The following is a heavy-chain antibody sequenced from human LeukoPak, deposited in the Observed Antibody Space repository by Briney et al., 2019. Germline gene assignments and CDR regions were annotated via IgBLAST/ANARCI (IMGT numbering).Heavy chain of an antibody. V-gene: IGHV1-8*01. Sequence: ASVKVSCKASGYTFTSYDINWVRQATGQGLVWMGWMNPNSGNTGYAQKFQGRVTMTRNTSISTAYMELSSLRSEDTAVYYCARGQLRRAYYDFWSGSDAFDIWGQGTMVTVSS. CDR3: ARGQLRRAYYDFWSGSDAFDI. CDR1: GYTFTSYD. D-gene: IGHD3-3*01. J-gene: IGHJ3*02. CDR2: MNPNSGNT.